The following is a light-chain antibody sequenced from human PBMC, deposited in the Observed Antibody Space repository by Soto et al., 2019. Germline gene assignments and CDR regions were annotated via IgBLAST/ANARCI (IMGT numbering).Light chain of an antibody. J-gene: IGKJ4*01. V-gene: IGKV1-39*01. CDR2: KAS. CDR3: QQSHSTRLT. CDR1: QSIDTY. Sequence: DIQMTQSPPSLSASVGDRVAITCRTSQSIDTYLNWYQQKPGKAPKLLIYKASSLQSGVPARFSGSGSGTDCTLTISSLEREDFATYYCQQSHSTRLTFGGGTKVDIK.